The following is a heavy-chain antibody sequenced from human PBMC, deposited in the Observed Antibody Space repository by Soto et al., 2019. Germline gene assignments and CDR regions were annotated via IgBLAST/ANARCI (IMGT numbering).Heavy chain of an antibody. Sequence: SETLSLTCTVSGGSISSYYWSWIRQPPGKGLEWIGYIYHSGSTNYNPSLKSRATISVDTSKNQFSLKLSSVTAADTAVYYCARVEYSSSSSTTINYYYYYMDVWGKGTTVTVSS. CDR1: GGSISSYY. D-gene: IGHD6-6*01. J-gene: IGHJ6*03. CDR2: IYHSGST. V-gene: IGHV4-59*01. CDR3: ARVEYSSSSSTTINYYYYYMDV.